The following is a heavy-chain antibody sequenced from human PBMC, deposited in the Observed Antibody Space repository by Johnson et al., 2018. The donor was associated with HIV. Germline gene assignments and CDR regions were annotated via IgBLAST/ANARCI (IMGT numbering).Heavy chain of an antibody. CDR2: ISYDGSDK. J-gene: IGHJ3*02. CDR3: AKDTIAGVKGDSLI. V-gene: IGHV3-30*02. Sequence: QVQLVESGGGVVQPGGSLRLSCAASGFTFSSNAMHWVRQAPGKGLEWVAFISYDGSDKYYADSVKGRFTISRDNSKNTLYLQMNSLRAEDTAVYYCAKDTIAGVKGDSLIWGQGTMVTVSS. CDR1: GFTFSSNA. D-gene: IGHD3-9*01.